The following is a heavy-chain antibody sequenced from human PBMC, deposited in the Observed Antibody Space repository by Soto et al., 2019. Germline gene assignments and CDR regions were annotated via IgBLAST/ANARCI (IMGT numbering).Heavy chain of an antibody. Sequence: PSETLSLTCTVSGGSISSGDYYWSWIRQPPGKGLEWIGYIYYSGSTYYNPSLKSRVTISVDTSKNQFSLKLSSVTAADTAVYYCARDRGYCSSTSCYRSFDYWGQGTLVTVS. CDR2: IYYSGST. J-gene: IGHJ4*02. V-gene: IGHV4-30-4*01. D-gene: IGHD2-2*01. CDR1: GGSISSGDYY. CDR3: ARDRGYCSSTSCYRSFDY.